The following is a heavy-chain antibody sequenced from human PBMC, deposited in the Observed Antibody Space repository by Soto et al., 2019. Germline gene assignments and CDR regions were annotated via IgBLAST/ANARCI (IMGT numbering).Heavy chain of an antibody. V-gene: IGHV3-23*01. CDR2: ISGSGGST. D-gene: IGHD2-21*02. CDR1: GFSFSDYA. CDR3: ARQLWVTSGYYYGMDV. J-gene: IGHJ6*02. Sequence: GGSLRLSCAASGFSFSDYAMTWVRQAPGKGPEWVSGISGSGGSTYYADSVEGRFTISRDNSKNTLYLQMNSLRAGDTAVYYCARQLWVTSGYYYGMDVWGQGTTVTVSS.